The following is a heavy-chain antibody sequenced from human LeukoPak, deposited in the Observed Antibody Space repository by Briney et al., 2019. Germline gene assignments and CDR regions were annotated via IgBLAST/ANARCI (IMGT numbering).Heavy chain of an antibody. D-gene: IGHD1-26*01. V-gene: IGHV1-18*01. J-gene: IGHJ6*02. CDR3: ARVRVGARGYYYYGTDV. CDR1: GYTFTSYG. Sequence: GAAVTVSFKASGYTFTSYGISWGRQAPGQGLGWMGWISAYNGNTNYAQKHQGKGTMTTDTSTSTAYMELRSLRSDDTAVYYCARVRVGARGYYYYGTDVWGQGTTVTVSS. CDR2: ISAYNGNT.